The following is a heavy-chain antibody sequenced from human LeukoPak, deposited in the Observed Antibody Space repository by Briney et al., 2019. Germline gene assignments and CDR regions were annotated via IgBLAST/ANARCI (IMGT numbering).Heavy chain of an antibody. V-gene: IGHV4-31*03. CDR3: ARDFLDGSGSYSYYFDY. CDR1: GGSINSGGYY. D-gene: IGHD3-10*01. CDR2: IYYSGST. J-gene: IGHJ4*02. Sequence: SETLSLTCTVSGGSINSGGYYWSWIRQHPGKGLEWIGYIYYSGSTYYNPSLKSRVTISVDTSKNQFSLKLSSVTAADTAVYYCARDFLDGSGSYSYYFDYWGQGTLVTVSS.